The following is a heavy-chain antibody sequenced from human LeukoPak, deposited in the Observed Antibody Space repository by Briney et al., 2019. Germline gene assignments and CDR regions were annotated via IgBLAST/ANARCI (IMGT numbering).Heavy chain of an antibody. CDR1: GFTFSSYA. D-gene: IGHD3-16*02. CDR3: AKTWDIWGSYRYVDY. J-gene: IGHJ4*02. V-gene: IGHV3-23*01. Sequence: PEGSLRLSCAASGFTFSSYAMSWVRQAPGKGLEWVSAISGSGGSTYYADSVKGRFTISRDNSKNTLYLQMNSLRAEDTAVYYCAKTWDIWGSYRYVDYWGQGTLVTVSS. CDR2: ISGSGGST.